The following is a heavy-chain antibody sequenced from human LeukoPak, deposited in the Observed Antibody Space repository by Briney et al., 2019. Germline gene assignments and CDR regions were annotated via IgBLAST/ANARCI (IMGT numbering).Heavy chain of an antibody. CDR2: INHSGST. V-gene: IGHV4-34*01. CDR3: ARGQIGYFNY. Sequence: SETLSLTCAVYGGSFSGYYWSWVRQPPGKGLEWIGEINHSGSTNYNPSLKSRVTISVDTSKNQFSLKLSSVTAADTAVYYWARGQIGYFNYWGQGTLVTVSS. J-gene: IGHJ4*02. CDR1: GGSFSGYY. D-gene: IGHD3-22*01.